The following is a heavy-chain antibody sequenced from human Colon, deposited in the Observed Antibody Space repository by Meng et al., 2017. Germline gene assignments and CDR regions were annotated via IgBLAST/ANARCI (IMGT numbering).Heavy chain of an antibody. CDR1: GASVSSSNW. CDR2: IYHSGST. J-gene: IGHJ4*02. Sequence: QVQLQESGPGLVKPSQILSLACSVSGASVSSSNWWSWVRQPPGKGLEWIGEIYHSGSTNYNPSLKSRVTISVDKSKNQFSLKLSSVTAADTAVYYCARVRIYGLSDYWGQGTLVTVSS. CDR3: ARVRIYGLSDY. V-gene: IGHV4-4*02. D-gene: IGHD4-17*01.